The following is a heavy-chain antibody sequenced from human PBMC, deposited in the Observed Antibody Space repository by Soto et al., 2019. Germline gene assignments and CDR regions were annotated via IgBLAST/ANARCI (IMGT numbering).Heavy chain of an antibody. CDR1: GGTFSSYT. CDR2: IIPILGIA. D-gene: IGHD3-3*01. Sequence: QVQLVQSGAEVKKPGSSVKVSCKASGGTFSSYTISWVRQAPGQGLEWMGRIIPILGIANYAQKFQGRVTITAEKSTSTAYMELSSLRSEDTAVYYCASGLSNFWSGYYFHYWGQGTLVTVSS. V-gene: IGHV1-69*02. J-gene: IGHJ4*02. CDR3: ASGLSNFWSGYYFHY.